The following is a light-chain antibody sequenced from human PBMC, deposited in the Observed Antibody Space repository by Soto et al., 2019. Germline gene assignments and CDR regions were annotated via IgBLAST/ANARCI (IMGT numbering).Light chain of an antibody. Sequence: QSALTQPASVSGSPGQSITISCTGTSSDVGGYNYVSWYQQHPGKAPQLMIYEVSYWPSGISHRFSGSKSGNTASLTISGLQAEDEADYYCSSFTSSGTLVFGGGTKLTVL. CDR1: SSDVGGYNY. CDR3: SSFTSSGTLV. J-gene: IGLJ3*02. V-gene: IGLV2-14*01. CDR2: EVS.